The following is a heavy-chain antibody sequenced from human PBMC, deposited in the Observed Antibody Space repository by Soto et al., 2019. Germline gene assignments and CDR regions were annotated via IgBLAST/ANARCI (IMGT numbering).Heavy chain of an antibody. CDR3: ARSHYDSSGYYYFGLPTAYYFDY. CDR1: GFTFSSYG. Sequence: GGSLRLSCAASGFTFSSYGMHWVRQAPGKGLERVAAIWYDGSNKYYADSVKGRFTISRDNSKNTLYLQMNSLRAEDTAVYYCARSHYDSSGYYYFGLPTAYYFDYWGQGTLVTVSS. D-gene: IGHD3-22*01. J-gene: IGHJ4*02. CDR2: IWYDGSNK. V-gene: IGHV3-33*01.